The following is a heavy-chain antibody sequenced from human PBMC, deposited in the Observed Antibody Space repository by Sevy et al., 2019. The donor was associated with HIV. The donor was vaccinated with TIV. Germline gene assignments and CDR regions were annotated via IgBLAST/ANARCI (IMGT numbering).Heavy chain of an antibody. CDR2: INWNGGST. V-gene: IGHV3-20*04. CDR3: ARGGWGYDGAFDI. J-gene: IGHJ3*02. D-gene: IGHD3-16*01. CDR1: GFAFGDYA. Sequence: GGSLRLSCAASGFAFGDYAMTWVRQAPGKGLEWVSGINWNGGSTGYADSVKGRFTISRDNAKNSLYLQMNRLRGEDTALYYCARGGWGYDGAFDIWGQGTMVIVSS.